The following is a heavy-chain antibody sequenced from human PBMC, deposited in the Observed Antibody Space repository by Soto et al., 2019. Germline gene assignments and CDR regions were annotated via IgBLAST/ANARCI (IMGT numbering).Heavy chain of an antibody. J-gene: IGHJ5*02. CDR2: IIPIFGTA. CDR1: GGTFSSYA. Sequence: SVEVSCKASGGTFSSYAISWVRQARGQGLEWMGGIIPIFGTANYAQKFQGRVTITADESTSTAYMELSSLRSEDTAVYYCARAHPSLAYSSGWPKWFDPWGQGTLVTVSS. CDR3: ARAHPSLAYSSGWPKWFDP. V-gene: IGHV1-69*13. D-gene: IGHD6-19*01.